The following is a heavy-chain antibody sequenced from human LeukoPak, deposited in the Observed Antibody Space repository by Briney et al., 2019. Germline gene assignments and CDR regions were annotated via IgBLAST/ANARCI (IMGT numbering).Heavy chain of an antibody. Sequence: GGSLRLSCAASGFTFSSYWMHWVRQAPGKGLVWVSRINSDGSSTSYADSVKGRFTISRDNAKNTLYLQMNSLRAEDTAVYYCARGIQLWLGPSYMDVWGKGTTVTVSS. J-gene: IGHJ6*03. CDR3: ARGIQLWLGPSYMDV. D-gene: IGHD5-18*01. CDR2: INSDGSST. CDR1: GFTFSSYW. V-gene: IGHV3-74*01.